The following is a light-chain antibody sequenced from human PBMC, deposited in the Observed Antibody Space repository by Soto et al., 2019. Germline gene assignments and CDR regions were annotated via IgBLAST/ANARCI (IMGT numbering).Light chain of an antibody. V-gene: IGLV2-8*01. CDR1: TTDVGGYKY. CDR3: ASYAGNNIFV. J-gene: IGLJ1*01. CDR2: QVD. Sequence: QSALTQPPSASGSPGQSVTISCTGTTTDVGGYKYVSWYLQHPGKAPKLIIYQVDRRPSGVPSRFSGSVSGNTASLTVSDLQAEDEAEYYCASYAGNNIFVFGTGTKLTVL.